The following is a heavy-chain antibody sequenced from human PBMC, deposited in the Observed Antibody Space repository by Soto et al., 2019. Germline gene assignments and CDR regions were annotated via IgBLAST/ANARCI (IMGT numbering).Heavy chain of an antibody. CDR3: AARSGSDPYYFDY. V-gene: IGHV1-18*01. D-gene: IGHD1-26*01. Sequence: QVQLGQSGVEVKKPGASVKVAFKAYGYTFTSYGMSWVRQAPGQGLEWMGWISTYKGNTNYAQKLQGRVTMTTDTSTSTAYMELRSLRSDDTAVYYCAARSGSDPYYFDYWGQGTLVTVSS. CDR2: ISTYKGNT. CDR1: GYTFTSYG. J-gene: IGHJ4*02.